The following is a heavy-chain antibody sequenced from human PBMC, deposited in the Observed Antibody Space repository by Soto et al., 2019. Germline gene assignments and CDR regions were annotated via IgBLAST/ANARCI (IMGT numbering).Heavy chain of an antibody. CDR3: ARGWFGPDV. D-gene: IGHD3-10*01. Sequence: EVQLVESGGGLVQPGGYLRLSCAASECTFSGRSVHWVRQAPGKGLVWVSGIDKVGTDSTYADSVKGRFTSSRDNAKNTVYLQMNSLRVEDTAVYYCARGWFGPDVWGKRDHGHRLL. V-gene: IGHV3-74*01. CDR2: IDKVGTDS. J-gene: IGHJ6*03. CDR1: ECTFSGRS.